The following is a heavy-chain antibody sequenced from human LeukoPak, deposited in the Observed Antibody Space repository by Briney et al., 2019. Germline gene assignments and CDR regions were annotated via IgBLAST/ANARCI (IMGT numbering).Heavy chain of an antibody. CDR3: ARGRRLVRGVIWGFDY. V-gene: IGHV4-59*01. Sequence: SETLSLTCTVSGGSISSYYWSWIRQPPGKGLEWIGYIYYSGSTNYNPSLKSRVTISVDTSKNQFSLKLSSVTAADTAVYYCARGRRLVRGVIWGFDYWGQGTLVTVSS. CDR2: IYYSGST. D-gene: IGHD3-10*01. J-gene: IGHJ4*02. CDR1: GGSISSYY.